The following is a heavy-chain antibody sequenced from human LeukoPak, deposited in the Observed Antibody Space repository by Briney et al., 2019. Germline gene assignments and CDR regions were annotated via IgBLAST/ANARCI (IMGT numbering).Heavy chain of an antibody. CDR3: AKDGSANYHPPKDDY. CDR2: INPYSGDT. J-gene: IGHJ4*02. Sequence: ASVKVSCKASGYTFNDYYLHWVRQAPGQGLEWMGRINPYSGDTIYAQNFQGRVTMTRDTSINTAYMELSRLTSDDTAVYYCAKDGSANYHPPKDDYWGQGALVTVSS. CDR1: GYTFNDYY. D-gene: IGHD3-10*01. V-gene: IGHV1-2*06.